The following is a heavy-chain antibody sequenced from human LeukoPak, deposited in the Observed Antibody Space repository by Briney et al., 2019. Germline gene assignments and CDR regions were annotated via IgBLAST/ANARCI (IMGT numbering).Heavy chain of an antibody. CDR2: ISGRGGST. CDR1: GFTVSSCA. D-gene: IGHD5-24*01. CDR3: AKVAESGGMATGV. J-gene: IGHJ6*04. Sequence: GGSLRLSCAASGFTVSSCAMTWVRQAPGRGLEWVPAISGRGGSTYYADSVKGRFTISRANSKNTLYLPMNSLRAEDTAVYYCAKVAESGGMATGVWGKGTTVTVSS. V-gene: IGHV3-23*01.